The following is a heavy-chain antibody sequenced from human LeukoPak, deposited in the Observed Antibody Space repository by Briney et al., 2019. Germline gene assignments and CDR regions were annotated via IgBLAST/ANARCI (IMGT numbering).Heavy chain of an antibody. Sequence: ASVKVSCKASGGTFSSYAISWVRQAPGQGLEWMGWISAYNGNTNYAQKLQGRVTMTTDTSTSTAYMELRSLRSDDTAVYYCAREESAAGTGDNWFDPWGQGTLVTVSS. CDR2: ISAYNGNT. CDR1: GGTFSSYA. CDR3: AREESAAGTGDNWFDP. J-gene: IGHJ5*02. D-gene: IGHD6-13*01. V-gene: IGHV1-18*01.